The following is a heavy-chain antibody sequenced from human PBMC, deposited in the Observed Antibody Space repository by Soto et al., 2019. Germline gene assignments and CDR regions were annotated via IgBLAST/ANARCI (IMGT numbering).Heavy chain of an antibody. V-gene: IGHV3-7*01. CDR2: IKEDGSEK. D-gene: IGHD3-3*01. CDR1: GFTFRSYR. CDR3: VRVRVFWSGSHSYFYYGDV. Sequence: EVQLMESGGGLVQPGGSLRLSCAASGFTFRSYRMSWVRQAPGKGLEWAANIKEDGSEKNYGGSVKGRFTISRDNAQKSLYLQMNRLRVEDTAVYYCVRVRVFWSGSHSYFYYGDVGGKGTAVTVSS. J-gene: IGHJ6*03.